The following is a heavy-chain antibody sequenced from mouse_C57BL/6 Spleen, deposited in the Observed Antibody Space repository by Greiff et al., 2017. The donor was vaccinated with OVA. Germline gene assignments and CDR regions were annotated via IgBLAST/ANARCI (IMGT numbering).Heavy chain of an antibody. Sequence: EVQLQQSGPELVKPGASVKISCKASGYTFTDYYMNWVKQSHGKSLEWIGDINPNNGGTSYNQKFKGKATFTVDKSSSTAYMELRSLTSEDSAVYYCARFITTVPAFAYWGQGTLVTVSA. CDR2: INPNNGGT. V-gene: IGHV1-26*01. D-gene: IGHD1-1*01. J-gene: IGHJ3*01. CDR3: ARFITTVPAFAY. CDR1: GYTFTDYY.